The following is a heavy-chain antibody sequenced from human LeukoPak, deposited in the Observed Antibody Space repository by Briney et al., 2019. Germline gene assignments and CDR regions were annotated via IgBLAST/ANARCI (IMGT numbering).Heavy chain of an antibody. Sequence: ASVKVSCKASGYTFTSYYMHWVRQAPGQGLEWMGIINSSGGDTSYAQKFQGRVTMTRDTSTSTVYMELSSLRSEDTAVYYCARAYTAMVYWFDPWGQGTLVTVSS. J-gene: IGHJ5*02. CDR2: INSSGGDT. CDR1: GYTFTSYY. V-gene: IGHV1-46*01. D-gene: IGHD5-18*01. CDR3: ARAYTAMVYWFDP.